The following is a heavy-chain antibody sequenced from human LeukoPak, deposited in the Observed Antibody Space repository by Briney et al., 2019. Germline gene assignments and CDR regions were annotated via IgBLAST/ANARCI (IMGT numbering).Heavy chain of an antibody. CDR1: GFTFSSYS. Sequence: PGGSLRLSCAASGFTFSSYSMNWVRQAPGKGLEWVSSISSSSSYIYYADSVKGRFTISRDNAKNSLYLQMNSLRAEDTAVYYCARVPMVGASRGAFDIRGQGTMVTVSS. V-gene: IGHV3-21*01. D-gene: IGHD1-26*01. J-gene: IGHJ3*02. CDR2: ISSSSSYI. CDR3: ARVPMVGASRGAFDI.